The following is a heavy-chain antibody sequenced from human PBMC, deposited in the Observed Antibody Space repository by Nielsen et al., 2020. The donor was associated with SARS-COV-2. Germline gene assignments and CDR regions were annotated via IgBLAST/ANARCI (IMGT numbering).Heavy chain of an antibody. CDR2: IRSKANSYAT. CDR1: GFSFNGSA. V-gene: IGHV3-73*01. D-gene: IGHD1-1*01. Sequence: GESLKISCAASGFSFNGSAMHWVRQASGKGLEWVGRIRSKANSYATAYGESAKGRSTISRDDLKNTAYLQMNSLKTEDTAVYYCAKGGDDARILGMDVWGQGTTVTVSS. J-gene: IGHJ6*02. CDR3: AKGGDDARILGMDV.